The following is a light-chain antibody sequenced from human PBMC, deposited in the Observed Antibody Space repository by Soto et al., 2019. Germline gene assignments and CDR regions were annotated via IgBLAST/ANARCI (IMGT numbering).Light chain of an antibody. CDR2: GVS. CDR1: SSDVGGYKY. J-gene: IGLJ2*01. Sequence: QSALTQPRSVSGSPGQSVTISCTGTSSDVGGYKYVSWYQQKPGKAPKLIIYGVSRWPSGVPNRFSGSKSGNRASLTISGLQAEDEGDYYCSSYTSTNTLVIFGGGTKLTVL. V-gene: IGLV2-11*01. CDR3: SSYTSTNTLVI.